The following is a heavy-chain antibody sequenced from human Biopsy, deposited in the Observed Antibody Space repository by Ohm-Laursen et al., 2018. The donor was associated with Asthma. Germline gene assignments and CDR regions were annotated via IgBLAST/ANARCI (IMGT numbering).Heavy chain of an antibody. Sequence: SLRLSCAASGFAVSRDHMFWVRQAPGKGLEWVSVIYSGGTSHTADSVRGRFTISRDYSKNTLYHQMHSLRAEDTAVYYCARGDSSNWSNYYFDYWGQGTLVTVSS. V-gene: IGHV3-53*01. J-gene: IGHJ4*02. D-gene: IGHD3-22*01. CDR3: ARGDSSNWSNYYFDY. CDR2: IYSGGTS. CDR1: GFAVSRDH.